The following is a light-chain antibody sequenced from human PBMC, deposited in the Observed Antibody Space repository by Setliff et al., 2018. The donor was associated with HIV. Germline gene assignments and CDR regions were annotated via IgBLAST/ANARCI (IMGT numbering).Light chain of an antibody. CDR3: ATWDDNMSGYWV. Sequence: QSVLTQPPSASGTPGQRVSISCSGSTSNIGTNLVNWYQHVPGSTPRLLIYSNDQRPSGVPDRFSGSKSGTSASLAISGLQSGDEADYYCATWDDNMSGYWVFGGGTKVTVL. CDR2: SND. V-gene: IGLV1-44*01. CDR1: TSNIGTNL. J-gene: IGLJ3*02.